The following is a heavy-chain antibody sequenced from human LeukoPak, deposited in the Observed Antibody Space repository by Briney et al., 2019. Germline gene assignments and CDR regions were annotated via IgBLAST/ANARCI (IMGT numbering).Heavy chain of an antibody. D-gene: IGHD3-9*01. CDR1: GFTFSSYS. J-gene: IGHJ3*02. CDR3: ARTVLRYFDWSPQDYDAFDI. CDR2: ISSSSSYI. V-gene: IGHV3-21*01. Sequence: GGSLRLSCAASGFTFSSYSMNWVRQAPGKGLEWVSSISSSSSYIYYADSVKGRFTISRDNAKISLYLQMNSLRAEDTAVYYCARTVLRYFDWSPQDYDAFDIWGQGTMVTVSS.